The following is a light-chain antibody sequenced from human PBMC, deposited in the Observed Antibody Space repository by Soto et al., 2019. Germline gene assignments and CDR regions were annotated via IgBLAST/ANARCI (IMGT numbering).Light chain of an antibody. V-gene: IGKV1-5*03. CDR3: QQYKSYLT. J-gene: IGKJ1*01. Sequence: DIQMTQSPSSLSASVGDRVTITCRASQGISSWLAWYQQEPGKAPKLLIYKSSLLEDGVPSRFSGSESVTEFTLTISSLQPDDFATYYCQQYKSYLTFGQGTKVEIK. CDR2: KSS. CDR1: QGISSW.